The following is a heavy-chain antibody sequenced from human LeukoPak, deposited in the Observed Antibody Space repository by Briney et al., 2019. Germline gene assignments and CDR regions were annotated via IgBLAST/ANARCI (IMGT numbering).Heavy chain of an antibody. CDR1: GFTFSSYG. Sequence: GGSLRLSCAASGFTFSSYGMHWVRQAPGKGLEWVAFIRYDGSNKYYADSVKGRFTISRDSSKNTLYLQMNSLRAEDTAVYYCAKDCSSTSCWYFDYWGQGTLVTVSS. CDR3: AKDCSSTSCWYFDY. V-gene: IGHV3-30*02. J-gene: IGHJ4*02. CDR2: IRYDGSNK. D-gene: IGHD2-2*01.